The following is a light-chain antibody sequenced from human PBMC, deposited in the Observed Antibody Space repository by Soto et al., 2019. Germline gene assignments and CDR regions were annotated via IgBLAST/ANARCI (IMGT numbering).Light chain of an antibody. V-gene: IGLV2-11*01. CDR3: CSYAGGYTFV. J-gene: IGLJ1*01. CDR1: SSDVGDYNY. Sequence: QSALTQPRSVSGSPGQSVTISCTGTSSDVGDYNYVSWYQQHPGKAPKLMIYDVSKRPSGAPDRFSGSKSGNTASLTISGLHTEDEADYCCCSYAGGYTFVFGTGTKVTVL. CDR2: DVS.